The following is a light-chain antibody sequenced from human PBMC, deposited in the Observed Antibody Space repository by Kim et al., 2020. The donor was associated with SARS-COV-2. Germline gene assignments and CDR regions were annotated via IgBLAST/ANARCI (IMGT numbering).Light chain of an antibody. CDR1: QSVSTS. CDR3: QQRSNWVLT. CDR2: DAS. V-gene: IGKV3-11*01. Sequence: SLSPGESATLSCRASQSVSTSLAWYQQKPGQAPRLLIYDASNRATGIPARFSGSGSGTDFTLTISSLEPEDFAVYYCQQRSNWVLTFGGGTKLEI. J-gene: IGKJ4*01.